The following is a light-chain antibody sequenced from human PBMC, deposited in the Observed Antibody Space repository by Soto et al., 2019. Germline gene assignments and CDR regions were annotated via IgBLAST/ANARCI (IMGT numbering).Light chain of an antibody. Sequence: DIVMTQSPDSLAVSLGERATINCKSSQSVLYSSNNKNYLAWYQQKPGQPPKLLIYWASTRESGVPDRFSGSGSGTDFTLTITSLQAEDVAVYDCQHYYSPPPSFFTFGPGTKVEIK. CDR1: QSVLYSSNNKNY. CDR2: WAS. J-gene: IGKJ3*01. CDR3: QHYYSPPPSFFT. V-gene: IGKV4-1*01.